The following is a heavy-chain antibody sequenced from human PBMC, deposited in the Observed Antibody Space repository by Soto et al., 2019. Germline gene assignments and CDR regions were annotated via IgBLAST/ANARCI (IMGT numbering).Heavy chain of an antibody. V-gene: IGHV3-11*06. CDR3: IRGGGGGLFDP. Sequence: GSLRLSCAGSGFTFGDSYMSLIRQAPGKGLEWLSYISPGSRYPAYADSVKGRFTISRDNAKRSLYLQMISLTAEDTAIYYCIRGGGGGLFDPWGQGTMVTVSS. CDR2: ISPGSRYP. CDR1: GFTFGDSY. D-gene: IGHD2-15*01. J-gene: IGHJ5*02.